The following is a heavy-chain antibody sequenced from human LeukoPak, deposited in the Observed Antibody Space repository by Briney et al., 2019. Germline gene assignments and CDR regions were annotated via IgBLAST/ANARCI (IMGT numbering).Heavy chain of an antibody. CDR2: ISGSGGIT. Sequence: GGSLRLSCAASGFTFSSYAMSWVRQAPGKGREWVTTISGSGGITYYADSVKGRFTIARDDARKTLYLQMNSLRAEDTAVYYCLTIVETTFDAFDIWGQGTMVTVSS. V-gene: IGHV3-23*01. CDR1: GFTFSSYA. D-gene: IGHD2/OR15-2a*01. J-gene: IGHJ3*02. CDR3: LTIVETTFDAFDI.